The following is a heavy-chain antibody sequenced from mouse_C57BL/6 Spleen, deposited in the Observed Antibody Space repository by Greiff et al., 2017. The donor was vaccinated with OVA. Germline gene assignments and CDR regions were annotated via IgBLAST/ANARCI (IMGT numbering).Heavy chain of an antibody. D-gene: IGHD2-2*01. CDR3: ARGMVTTWNAMDY. CDR1: GYTFTSYW. Sequence: QQPGAELVKPGASVKLSCKASGYTFTSYWMHWVKQRPGQGLEWIGMIHPNSGSTNYNEKFKSKATLTVDKSSSTAYMQLSSLTSEDSAVYYCARGMVTTWNAMDYWGQGTSVTVSS. CDR2: IHPNSGST. J-gene: IGHJ4*01. V-gene: IGHV1-64*01.